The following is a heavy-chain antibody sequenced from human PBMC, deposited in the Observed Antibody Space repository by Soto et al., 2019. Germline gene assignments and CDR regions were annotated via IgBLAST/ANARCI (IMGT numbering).Heavy chain of an antibody. CDR2: ISRSSDYI. J-gene: IGHJ6*02. D-gene: IGHD3-10*01. V-gene: IGHV3-21*01. CDR3: AGEPEYYYGMDV. Sequence: GGSLRLSCAASGSTFSTHSMNWVRQAPGKGPEWVSSISRSSDYIYYADSVKGRFTISRDNAKNSLYLQMNSLRAEDTAVYYCAGEPEYYYGMDVWGQGTTVTVSS. CDR1: GSTFSTHS.